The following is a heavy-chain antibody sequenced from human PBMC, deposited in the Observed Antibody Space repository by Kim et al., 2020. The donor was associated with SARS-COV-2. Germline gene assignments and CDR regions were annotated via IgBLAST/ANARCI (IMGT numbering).Heavy chain of an antibody. J-gene: IGHJ3*01. Sequence: STDQAQKFRGRVTITRDTSTSTLYMERSSLRSEDTAIYYCAGDIVGFDVWGQGTMVTVSS. D-gene: IGHD2-15*01. CDR2: ST. CDR3: AGDIVGFDV. V-gene: IGHV1-46*01.